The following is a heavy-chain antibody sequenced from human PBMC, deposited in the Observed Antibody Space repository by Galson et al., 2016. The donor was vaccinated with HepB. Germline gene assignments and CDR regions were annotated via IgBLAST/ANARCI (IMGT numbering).Heavy chain of an antibody. D-gene: IGHD6-13*01. V-gene: IGHV4-31*03. CDR2: IYYSGST. CDR1: GVSISSGGYY. Sequence: TLSLTCTVSGVSISSGGYYWSWIRQHPGKGLEWIGNIYYSGSTYYSPSLKSRVIISVDTSKNQFSLKLNSVTAADTAVYYCARVKQLAFDDWGQGTLVTVSS. CDR3: ARVKQLAFDD. J-gene: IGHJ4*02.